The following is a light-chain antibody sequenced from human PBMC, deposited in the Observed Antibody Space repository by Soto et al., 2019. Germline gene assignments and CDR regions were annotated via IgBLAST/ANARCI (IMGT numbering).Light chain of an antibody. CDR2: ETT. J-gene: IGLJ3*02. Sequence: QSLLTQPASVSGSPGQSITISCTGTSSDVGPYNLVSWYQHHPGKVPQLIIYETTKRPSGVSNRFSGSKSGNTASLTNSGLQAEDEAHYHCSSYTGDYTSMFAGGTKVTVL. V-gene: IGLV2-23*01. CDR1: SSDVGPYNL. CDR3: SSYTGDYTSM.